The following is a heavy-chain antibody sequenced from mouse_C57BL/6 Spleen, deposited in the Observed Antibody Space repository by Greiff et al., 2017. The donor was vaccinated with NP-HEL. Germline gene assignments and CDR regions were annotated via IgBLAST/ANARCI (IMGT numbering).Heavy chain of an antibody. CDR1: GFSFNTYA. J-gene: IGHJ2*01. V-gene: IGHV10-1*01. CDR3: VRGGRYFDY. Sequence: EVQLVESGGGLVQPKGSLKLSCAASGFSFNTYAMNWVRQAPGKGLAWVARIRSKSNNYATYYADSVKDRFTISRDDSESMLYLQMNNLKTEDTAMYYCVRGGRYFDYWGQGTTLTVSS. CDR2: IRSKSNNYAT. D-gene: IGHD3-3*01.